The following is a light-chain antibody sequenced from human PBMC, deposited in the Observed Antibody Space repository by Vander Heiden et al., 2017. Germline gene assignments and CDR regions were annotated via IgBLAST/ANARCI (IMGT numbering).Light chain of an antibody. CDR1: ESLSNW. CDR3: QRYDTYS. V-gene: IGKV1-5*01. Sequence: DIQMTQSPSTLSASVGDRVTITCRATESLSNWLAWYQQKPGKAPKLLIYDASTLESGVPSRFSGSGSGTEFTLTISSLQPDDFATDYCQRYDTYSFGPGTKVDLK. CDR2: DAS. J-gene: IGKJ3*01.